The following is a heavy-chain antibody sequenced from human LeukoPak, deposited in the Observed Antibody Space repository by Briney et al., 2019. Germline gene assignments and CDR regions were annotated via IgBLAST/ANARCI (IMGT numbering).Heavy chain of an antibody. V-gene: IGHV1-2*02. Sequence: ASVTVSCKASGFTFTGYYMHWVRQAPGQGLEWMGWINPNSGGTNYAQQFQGRVTMTRDTSISTAYMELSRLRSDGTAVYYCARDLAAAASVDYWGQGTLVTVSS. CDR1: GFTFTGYY. CDR3: ARDLAAAASVDY. CDR2: INPNSGGT. D-gene: IGHD6-13*01. J-gene: IGHJ4*02.